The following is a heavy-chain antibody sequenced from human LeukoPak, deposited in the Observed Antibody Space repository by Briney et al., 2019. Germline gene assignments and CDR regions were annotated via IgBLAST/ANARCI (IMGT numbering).Heavy chain of an antibody. CDR2: IKRTADGGPT. CDR1: GFIFSQAW. J-gene: IGHJ3*02. V-gene: IGHV3-15*01. Sequence: PGGSLRLSCAASGFIFSQAWMTWVRQAPGKGLEWVGRIKRTADGGPTDYAAPVKGRFTISRDDSKNTLYLQMNSLKIEDTALYYCTTNQALDIWGQGTKVT. CDR3: TTNQALDI.